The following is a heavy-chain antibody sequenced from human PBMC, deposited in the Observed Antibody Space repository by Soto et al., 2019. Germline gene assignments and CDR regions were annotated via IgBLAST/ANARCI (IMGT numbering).Heavy chain of an antibody. CDR1: GYTFTGYY. V-gene: IGHV1-2*04. Sequence: ASVKVSCKASGYTFTGYYMHWVRQAPGQGLEWMGWINPNSGGTNYAQKFQGWVTMTRDTSISTAYMELSRLRSDDTAVYYCARAVRPAAIPNWFDPWGQGTLVTVSS. CDR2: INPNSGGT. CDR3: ARAVRPAAIPNWFDP. J-gene: IGHJ5*02. D-gene: IGHD2-2*01.